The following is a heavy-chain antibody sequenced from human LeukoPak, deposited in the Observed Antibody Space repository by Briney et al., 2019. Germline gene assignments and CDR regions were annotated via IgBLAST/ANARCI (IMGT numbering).Heavy chain of an antibody. CDR2: INHSGST. J-gene: IGHJ4*02. Sequence: PSETLSLTCAVYGGSFSGYYWSWIRQPPGKGLEWIGEINHSGSTNYNPSLKSRVTISVDTSKNQFSLKLSSVTAADTAVYYCARSPWFPPVAGTSGTFHFDYWGQGTLVTVSS. D-gene: IGHD6-19*01. CDR1: GGSFSGYY. CDR3: ARSPWFPPVAGTSGTFHFDY. V-gene: IGHV4-34*01.